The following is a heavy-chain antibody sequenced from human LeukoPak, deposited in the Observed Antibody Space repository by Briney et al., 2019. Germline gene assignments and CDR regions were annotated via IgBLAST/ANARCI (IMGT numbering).Heavy chain of an antibody. CDR1: GSTFSSYN. CDR3: ARSKVAGTSDY. CDR2: ISTSSSYI. J-gene: IGHJ4*02. D-gene: IGHD6-19*01. V-gene: IGHV3-21*01. Sequence: GGTLRLSCAASGSTFSSYNMNWVRRAPEKGLVWVSTISTSSSYIYYADSVKGRFTISRDNGKNSLYLQMSSLRAKDTAVYYCARSKVAGTSDYWGQGTLVAVSS.